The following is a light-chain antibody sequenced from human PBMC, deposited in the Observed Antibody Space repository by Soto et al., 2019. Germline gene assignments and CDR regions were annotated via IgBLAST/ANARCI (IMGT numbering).Light chain of an antibody. CDR1: SSDVGGYDY. J-gene: IGLJ1*01. V-gene: IGLV2-14*01. CDR2: DVN. Sequence: QSALTHPGSVCWPPGHSITISCTGTSSDVGGYDYVSWYQQHPGKAPQLMIYDVNNRPSGVSNRFSGSKSGNTASLTISGLQAEEEADYYCSSYTSSSNLVFGAGTKVTVL. CDR3: SSYTSSSNLV.